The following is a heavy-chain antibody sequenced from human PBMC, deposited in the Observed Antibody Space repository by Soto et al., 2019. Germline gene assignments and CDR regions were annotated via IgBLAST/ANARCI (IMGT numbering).Heavy chain of an antibody. CDR2: FYYTGNT. Sequence: SETLSLTCSVSGGYISSGGNYWNWIRQHPGKGLGWIGFFYYTGNTNYNPSLKSRATISADMSENQFSLKLTSVIAAHTAVYYCARADINESFFDYWGQGIMVTVYS. D-gene: IGHD2-8*01. CDR3: ARADINESFFDY. CDR1: GGYISSGGNY. V-gene: IGHV4-31*03. J-gene: IGHJ4*02.